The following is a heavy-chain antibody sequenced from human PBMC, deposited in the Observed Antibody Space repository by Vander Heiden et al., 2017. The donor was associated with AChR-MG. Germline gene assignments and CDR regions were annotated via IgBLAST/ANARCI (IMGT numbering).Heavy chain of an antibody. D-gene: IGHD5-18*01. CDR1: GGPFSSYA. Sequence: QVPLVPSGAAVKKPGSSVKVSCKASGGPFSSYAISWGRQAPGQGLEWMGGIIPIFGTANYAQKFQGRVTITADESTSTAYMELSSLRSEDTAVYYCARGNSYGHAGGGWFDPWGQGTLVTVSS. CDR3: ARGNSYGHAGGGWFDP. J-gene: IGHJ5*02. V-gene: IGHV1-69*01. CDR2: IIPIFGTA.